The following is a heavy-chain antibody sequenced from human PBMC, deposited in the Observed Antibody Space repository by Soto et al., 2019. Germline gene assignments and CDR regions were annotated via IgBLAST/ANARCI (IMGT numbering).Heavy chain of an antibody. CDR1: GYSISSGYY. V-gene: IGHV4-38-2*02. CDR3: VRSDYDFWSGYYAFDI. Sequence: SETLSLTCTVSGYSISSGYYWGWIRQPPGKGLEWIGSIYHSGSTYYNPSLKSRVTISVDTSKNQFSLKLSSVTAADTAVYYCVRSDYDFWSGYYAFDIWGQGTMVTVSS. J-gene: IGHJ3*02. CDR2: IYHSGST. D-gene: IGHD3-3*01.